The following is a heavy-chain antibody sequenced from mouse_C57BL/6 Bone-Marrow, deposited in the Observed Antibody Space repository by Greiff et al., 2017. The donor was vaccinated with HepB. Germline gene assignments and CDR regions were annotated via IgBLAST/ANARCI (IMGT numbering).Heavy chain of an antibody. D-gene: IGHD6-1*01. Sequence: VKLMESGPELVKPGASVKISCKASGYAFSSSWMNWVKQRPGKGLEWIGRIYPGDGDTNYNGKFKGKATLTADKSSSTAYMQLSSLTSEDSAVYFCASLLYYFDYWGQGTTLTVSS. CDR1: GYAFSSSW. V-gene: IGHV1-82*01. CDR3: ASLLYYFDY. J-gene: IGHJ2*01. CDR2: IYPGDGDT.